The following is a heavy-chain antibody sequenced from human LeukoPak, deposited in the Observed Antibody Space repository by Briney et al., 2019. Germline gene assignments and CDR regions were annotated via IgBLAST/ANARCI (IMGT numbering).Heavy chain of an antibody. D-gene: IGHD1-26*01. CDR2: ISGSGGST. CDR1: GFTFGDYA. CDR3: AKEVGAQPAFDY. Sequence: GGSLRLSCTASGFTFGDYAMSWVRQAPGKGLEWVSAISGSGGSTYYADSVKGRFTISRDNSKNTLYLQMNSLRAEDTAVYYCAKEVGAQPAFDYWGQGTLVTVSS. J-gene: IGHJ4*02. V-gene: IGHV3-23*01.